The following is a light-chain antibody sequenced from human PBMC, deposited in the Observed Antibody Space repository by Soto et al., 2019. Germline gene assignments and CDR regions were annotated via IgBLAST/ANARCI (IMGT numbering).Light chain of an antibody. V-gene: IGKV3-11*01. J-gene: IGKJ2*02. CDR2: AAS. Sequence: VLTQSPATLSLSPGESATISCRASQNVGDSLAWYQQKSGQPPRLLIYAASYRATGVPARFSGRMSGTAFTLTISSREPEDFATYFCQQRSRWSRCTFGRGTKLE. CDR3: QQRSRWSRCT. CDR1: QNVGDS.